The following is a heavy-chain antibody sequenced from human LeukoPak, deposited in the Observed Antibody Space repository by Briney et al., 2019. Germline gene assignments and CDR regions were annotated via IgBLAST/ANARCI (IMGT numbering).Heavy chain of an antibody. J-gene: IGHJ3*02. CDR1: GGSISSSSYY. D-gene: IGHD1-26*01. CDR2: IYYSGST. Sequence: SETLSLTCTVSGGSISSSSYYWGWIRQPPGKGLEWIGSIYYSGSTYYNPSLKSRVSISVDTSKNQFSLKLSSVTAADTAVYYCARDGVGATGTDAFDIWGQGTMVTVSS. V-gene: IGHV4-39*07. CDR3: ARDGVGATGTDAFDI.